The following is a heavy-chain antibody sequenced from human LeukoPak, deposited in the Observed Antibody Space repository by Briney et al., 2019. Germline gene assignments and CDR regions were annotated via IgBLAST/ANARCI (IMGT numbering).Heavy chain of an antibody. J-gene: IGHJ5*02. CDR3: ARHSGDIVVVVAAWFDP. V-gene: IGHV4-34*01. D-gene: IGHD2-15*01. CDR1: GGSFSGYY. CDR2: INHSGST. Sequence: KPSETLSLTCAVYGGSFSGYYWSWIRQPPGKGLEWIGEINHSGSTNYNPSLKSRVTISVDTSKNQFSLKLSSVTAADTAVYYCARHSGDIVVVVAAWFDPWGQGTLVTVSS.